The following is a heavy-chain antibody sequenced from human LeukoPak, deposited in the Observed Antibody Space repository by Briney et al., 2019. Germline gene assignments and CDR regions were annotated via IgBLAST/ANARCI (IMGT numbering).Heavy chain of an antibody. Sequence: ASVKVSCKASGYTFTSYYMHWVRQAPGQGLEWMGIINPSGGSTSYAQKFQGRVTMTRDTSTSTVYMELSSLRSEGTAVYYCARDIVNSGYYYYGMDVWGQGTTVTVSS. V-gene: IGHV1-46*01. D-gene: IGHD3-16*02. CDR1: GYTFTSYY. CDR3: ARDIVNSGYYYYGMDV. J-gene: IGHJ6*02. CDR2: INPSGGST.